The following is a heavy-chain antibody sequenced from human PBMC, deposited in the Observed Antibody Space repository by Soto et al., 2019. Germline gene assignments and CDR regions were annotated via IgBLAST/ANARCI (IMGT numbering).Heavy chain of an antibody. J-gene: IGHJ4*02. CDR3: GRGMAAAAPRLDS. V-gene: IGHV3-48*01. D-gene: IGHD6-25*01. Sequence: QTGGSLRLSCAASGFTFSSYTMNWVRQAPGKGLEWVSYISSATTTIYYADSVKGRFTISRDNAKNSLYLQMNSLRADDTAVYYSGRGMAAAAPRLDSWGRGALFPVPS. CDR2: ISSATTTI. CDR1: GFTFSSYT.